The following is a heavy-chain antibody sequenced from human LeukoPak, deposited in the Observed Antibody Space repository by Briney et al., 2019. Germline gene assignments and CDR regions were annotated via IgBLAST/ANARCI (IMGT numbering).Heavy chain of an antibody. CDR2: IYHSGST. J-gene: IGHJ2*01. D-gene: IGHD3-3*02. V-gene: IGHV4-4*02. CDR3: ARVSTQSISIWDRRYWYFDL. CDR1: GGSISSSNW. Sequence: SETLSLTCAVSGGSISSSNWWSWVRQPPGKGLEWIGEIYHSGSTNYNPSLKSRVTISVDKSKNQFSLNLTSVTAADTAVYYCARVSTQSISIWDRRYWYFDLWGRGTLVTVSS.